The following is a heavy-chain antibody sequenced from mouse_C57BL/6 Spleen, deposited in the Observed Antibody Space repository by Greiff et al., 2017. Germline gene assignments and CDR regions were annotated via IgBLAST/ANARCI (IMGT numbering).Heavy chain of an antibody. CDR2: INPNNGGT. V-gene: IGHV1-26*01. Sequence: VQLQQSGPELVKPGASVKISCKASGYTFTDYYMNWVKQSHGKSLEWIGDINPNNGGTSYNQKFKGKATLTVDKSSSTAYMELRSLTSEDSAVYYCARGRGNWYFDVWGTGTTVTVSS. J-gene: IGHJ1*03. CDR1: GYTFTDYY. CDR3: ARGRGNWYFDV.